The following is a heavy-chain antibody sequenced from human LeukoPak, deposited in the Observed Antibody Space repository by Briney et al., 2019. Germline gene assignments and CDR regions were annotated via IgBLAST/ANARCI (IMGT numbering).Heavy chain of an antibody. D-gene: IGHD3-9*01. CDR2: IIPILGIA. CDR3: ARDGDYDILSGP. V-gene: IGHV1-69*04. Sequence: VKVSCKASGGTFSSYAISWVRQAPGQGLEWMGRIIPILGIANYAQEFQGRVTITADKSTSTAYMELSSLRPEDTAVYYCARDGDYDILSGPWGQGTLVTVSS. J-gene: IGHJ5*02. CDR1: GGTFSSYA.